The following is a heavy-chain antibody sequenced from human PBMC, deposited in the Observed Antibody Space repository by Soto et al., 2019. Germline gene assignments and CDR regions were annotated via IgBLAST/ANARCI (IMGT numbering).Heavy chain of an antibody. Sequence: PGGSLRLSCAASGFTVSSNYMGWVRQAPGKGLEWVSVIYSGGSTYYADSVKGRFTISRDNSKDTLYLQMNSLRAEDTAVYYCARGPYDSSGYYPYYFDYWGQGTLVTVSS. V-gene: IGHV3-53*01. CDR3: ARGPYDSSGYYPYYFDY. D-gene: IGHD3-22*01. CDR1: GFTVSSNY. CDR2: IYSGGST. J-gene: IGHJ4*02.